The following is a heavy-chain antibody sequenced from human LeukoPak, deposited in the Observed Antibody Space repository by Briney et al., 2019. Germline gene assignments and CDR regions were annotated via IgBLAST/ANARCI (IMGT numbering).Heavy chain of an antibody. D-gene: IGHD3-10*02. Sequence: PGGSLRLSCAASGFASGFTFSSYWMHWVRQAPGKGPVWVSRISGDGSSAYHADSVKGRFTISRDNAKNSLYLQMNSLRAEDTAVYYCAELGITMIGGVWGKGTTVTISS. V-gene: IGHV3-74*01. CDR1: GFTFSSYW. CDR2: ISGDGSSA. CDR3: AELGITMIGGV. J-gene: IGHJ6*04.